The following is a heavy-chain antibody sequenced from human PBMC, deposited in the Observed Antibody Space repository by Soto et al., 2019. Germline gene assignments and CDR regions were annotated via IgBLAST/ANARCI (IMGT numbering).Heavy chain of an antibody. V-gene: IGHV4-39*01. CDR1: GGSISSSSYY. Sequence: SETLSLTCTVSGGSISSSSYYWGWIRQPPGKGLEWIGSIYYSGSTYYNPSLKSRVTISVDTSKNQFSLKLSSVTAADTAVYHCARREYSGYGLLDYWGQGTLVTVSS. J-gene: IGHJ4*02. D-gene: IGHD5-12*01. CDR3: ARREYSGYGLLDY. CDR2: IYYSGST.